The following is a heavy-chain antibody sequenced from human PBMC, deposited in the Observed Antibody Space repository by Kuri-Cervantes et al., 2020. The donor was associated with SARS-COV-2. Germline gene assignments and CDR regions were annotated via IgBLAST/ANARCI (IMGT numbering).Heavy chain of an antibody. D-gene: IGHD3-3*01. CDR2: TSYDGTNK. Sequence: GESLKISCAASEFTFSIYGMHWVRQAPGKGLEWVALTSYDGTNKYYADSVKGRFTISRDNSKNTLFLQMNSLRGEDTAVYYCAKDPHYDFWSGYCFDYWGQGTLVTVSS. V-gene: IGHV3-30*18. J-gene: IGHJ4*02. CDR1: EFTFSIYG. CDR3: AKDPHYDFWSGYCFDY.